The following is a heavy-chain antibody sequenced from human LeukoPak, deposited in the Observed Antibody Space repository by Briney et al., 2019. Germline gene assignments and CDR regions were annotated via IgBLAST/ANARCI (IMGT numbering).Heavy chain of an antibody. D-gene: IGHD6-19*01. CDR1: GGSISSYY. J-gene: IGHJ4*02. V-gene: IGHV4-59*01. CDR3: ARDSSGHLDY. Sequence: SETLSLTCTVSGGSISSYYWSWIRQPPGKGLEWIGYIYYSGSTNYNPSLKSRVTISVDTSKNQFSLTLSSVTAADTAVYYCARDSSGHLDYWGQGTLVTVSS. CDR2: IYYSGST.